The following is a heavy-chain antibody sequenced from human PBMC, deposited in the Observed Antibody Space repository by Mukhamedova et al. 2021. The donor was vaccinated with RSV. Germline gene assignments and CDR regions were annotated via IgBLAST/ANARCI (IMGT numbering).Heavy chain of an antibody. J-gene: IGHJ4*02. V-gene: IGHV3-15*01. D-gene: IGHD4-23*01. CDR3: TDAYYGGNSGGPGY. Sequence: DYAAPVKGRFTISRDDSKNTLYLQMNSLKTEDTAVYYCTDAYYGGNSGGPGYWGQGTLVTVSS.